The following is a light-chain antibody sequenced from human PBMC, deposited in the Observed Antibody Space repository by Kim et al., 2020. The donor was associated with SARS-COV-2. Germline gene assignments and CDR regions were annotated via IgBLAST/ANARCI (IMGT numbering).Light chain of an antibody. CDR2: DAS. J-gene: IGKJ4*01. V-gene: IGKV1-33*01. CDR3: QQYDNLPPRLT. CDR1: QDISNY. Sequence: GDRVTITCQASQDISNYLNWYQQKPGKAPKLLIYDASNLETGVPSRFSGSGSGTDFTFTISSLQPEDIATYYCQQYDNLPPRLTFGGGTKVDIK.